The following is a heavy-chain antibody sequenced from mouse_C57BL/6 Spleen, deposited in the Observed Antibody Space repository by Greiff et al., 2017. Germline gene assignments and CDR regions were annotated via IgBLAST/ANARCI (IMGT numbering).Heavy chain of an antibody. CDR2: IDPYTGGT. Sequence: QVQLQQSGAELVRPGASVTLSCKASGYTFTDYEMQWVKQTPVHGLEWIGAIDPYTGGTTYNQKFKGKAILTADTSSSTAYMELRSLTSEDSAVYYCARCGSGTGGYWGQGTTLTVSS. V-gene: IGHV1-15*01. CDR1: GYTFTDYE. CDR3: ARCGSGTGGY. J-gene: IGHJ2*01. D-gene: IGHD1-1*02.